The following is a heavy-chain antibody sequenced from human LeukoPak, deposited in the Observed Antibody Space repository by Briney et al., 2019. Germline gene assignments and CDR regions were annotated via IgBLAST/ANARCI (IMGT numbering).Heavy chain of an antibody. J-gene: IGHJ6*03. Sequence: SETLSLTCGVYGGSFSCYYWIWIRQPPGKGLEWIGEINHSGSTNYNPSLKSRVTISVDTSKNQFSLKLSSVTAADTAVYYCARGRYMDVWGKGTSVTVSS. CDR3: ARGRYMDV. CDR1: GGSFSCYY. CDR2: INHSGST. V-gene: IGHV4-34*01.